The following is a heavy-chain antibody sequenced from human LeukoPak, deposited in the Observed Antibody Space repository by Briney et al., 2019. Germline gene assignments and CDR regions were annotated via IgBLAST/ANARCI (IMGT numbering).Heavy chain of an antibody. CDR1: GGSFSGYY. V-gene: IGHV4-34*01. J-gene: IGHJ4*02. CDR2: INHSGST. Sequence: SETLSLTCAVYGGSFSGYYWSLIRQPPRKGLEWIGEINHSGSTNYNPSLKSRVTISVDTSKNQFSLKLSSVTAADTAVYYCARLRCSSTSCKLNYWGQGTLVTVSS. CDR3: ARLRCSSTSCKLNY. D-gene: IGHD2-2*01.